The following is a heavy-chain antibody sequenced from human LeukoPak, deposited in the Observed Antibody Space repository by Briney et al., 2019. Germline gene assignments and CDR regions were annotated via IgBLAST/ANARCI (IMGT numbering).Heavy chain of an antibody. CDR3: ASSLSIAVAGTFDY. V-gene: IGHV3-64*01. J-gene: IGHJ4*02. D-gene: IGHD6-19*01. CDR2: ISSNGGST. Sequence: GSLRLSCAASGFTFSSYAMHWVRQAPGKGLEYVSAISSNGGSTYYANSVKGRFTISRDNSKNTLYLQMGSLRAEDMAVYYCASSLSIAVAGTFDYWGQGTLVTVSS. CDR1: GFTFSSYA.